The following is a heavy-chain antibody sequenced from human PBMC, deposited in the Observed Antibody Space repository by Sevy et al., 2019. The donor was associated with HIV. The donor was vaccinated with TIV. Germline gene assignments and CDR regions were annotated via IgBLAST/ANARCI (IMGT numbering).Heavy chain of an antibody. V-gene: IGHV3-23*01. CDR1: GVTISNYA. Sequence: GGSLRLSCATSGVTISNYAMNWVRQAPGKGLEWVSGISGSGGSTYYADSVKGRFTISRDNSKNTLYLQMNSLRAEDTAVYYCAKDSYFDNTLFDYWGQGTLVTVPS. CDR3: AKDSYFDNTLFDY. CDR2: ISGSGGST. J-gene: IGHJ4*02. D-gene: IGHD3-22*01.